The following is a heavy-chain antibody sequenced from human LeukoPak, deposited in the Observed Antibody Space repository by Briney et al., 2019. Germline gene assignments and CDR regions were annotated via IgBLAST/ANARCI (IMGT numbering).Heavy chain of an antibody. Sequence: PSETLSLTCTVSGGSISSYYWSWIRQPPGKGLEWIGYIYCSGSTNYNPSLKSRVTISIDTSKNQFSLRLSSVTAADTAVYYCARVSYCAGDCHSRQFDYWGQGTLVTVSS. J-gene: IGHJ4*02. CDR1: GGSISSYY. D-gene: IGHD2-21*02. CDR3: ARVSYCAGDCHSRQFDY. CDR2: IYCSGST. V-gene: IGHV4-59*01.